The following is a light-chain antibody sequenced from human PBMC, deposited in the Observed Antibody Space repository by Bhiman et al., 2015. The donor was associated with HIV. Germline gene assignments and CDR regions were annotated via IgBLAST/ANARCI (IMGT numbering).Light chain of an antibody. V-gene: IGLV1-40*01. CDR3: QSYDNSLSGSV. CDR1: SSNIGNNY. J-gene: IGLJ2*01. CDR2: GST. Sequence: QSVLTQPPSVSAAPGQKVTISCSGSSSNIGNNYVSWYQQLPGTAPKLLIYGSTHRPPGVPDRFSGSKSGTSASLAISGLQAEDEADYYCQSYDNSLSGSVFGGGTKLTVL.